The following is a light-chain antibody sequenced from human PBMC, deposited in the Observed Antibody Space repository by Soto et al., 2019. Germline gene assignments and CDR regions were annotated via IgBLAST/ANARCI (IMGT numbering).Light chain of an antibody. CDR3: AAWDDSLNGYV. CDR2: SNN. Sequence: VLTQPPSASGTPGQRVTISCSGSSSNIGSNTVNWYQQLPGTAPKLLIYSNNQRPSGVPDQFSGSKSGTSASLAISGLQSEDEADYYCAAWDDSLNGYVFGTGTKVTVL. J-gene: IGLJ1*01. CDR1: SSNIGSNT. V-gene: IGLV1-44*01.